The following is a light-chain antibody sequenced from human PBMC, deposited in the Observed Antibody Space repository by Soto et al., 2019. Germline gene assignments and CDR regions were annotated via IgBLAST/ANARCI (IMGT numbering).Light chain of an antibody. CDR2: GAS. Sequence: EIVLTQSPGTLSLSPGERATLSCRASQRVSSSFLAWYQQKPGQAPRLLIYGASSSATGVPDRFSGSGSGKDFPLTITRLEPEDFAVYYCQQYGSPPWTFGQGTRVEIK. V-gene: IGKV3-20*01. J-gene: IGKJ1*01. CDR3: QQYGSPPWT. CDR1: QRVSSSF.